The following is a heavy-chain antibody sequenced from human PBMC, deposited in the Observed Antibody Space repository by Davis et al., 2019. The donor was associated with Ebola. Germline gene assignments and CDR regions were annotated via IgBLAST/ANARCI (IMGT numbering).Heavy chain of an antibody. CDR3: ARVVTGRFDP. CDR2: INHSGST. CDR1: GGSISSYY. V-gene: IGHV4-34*01. Sequence: SETLSLTCTVSGGSISSYYWSWIRQPPGKGLEWIGEINHSGSTNYNPSLKSRVTISVDTSKNQFSLKLSSVTPEDTAVYYCARVVTGRFDPWGQGTLVTVSS. D-gene: IGHD1-20*01. J-gene: IGHJ5*02.